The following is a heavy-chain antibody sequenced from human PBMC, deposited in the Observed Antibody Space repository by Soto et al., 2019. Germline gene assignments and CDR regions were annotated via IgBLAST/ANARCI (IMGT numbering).Heavy chain of an antibody. CDR1: GFSLSTSGVG. V-gene: IGHV2-5*02. D-gene: IGHD4-17*01. CDR3: AKKGGGDYILGY. CDR2: IYWDDDK. Sequence: SGPTLVNPTQTLTLTCTFSGFSLSTSGVGVGWIRQPPGKALEWLALIYWDDDKHYSPSLKSRLTITKDTSRNQVVLTMTNMDPVDTATYYCAKKGGGDYILGYWGQGTLVTVSS. J-gene: IGHJ4*02.